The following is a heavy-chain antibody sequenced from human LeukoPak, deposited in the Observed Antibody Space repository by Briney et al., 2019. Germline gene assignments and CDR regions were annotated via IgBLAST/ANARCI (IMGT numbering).Heavy chain of an antibody. V-gene: IGHV5-10-1*01. J-gene: IGHJ4*02. D-gene: IGHD5-24*01. CDR1: GYSLPIYQ. CDR3: ARLKRDGYNFDY. CDR2: IVPSDSYT. Sequence: PGESLKISCKGSGYSLPIYQISWARQMPGKGLDWMERIVPSDSYTSYSPATQGHVTISAEKSISTAYRQWSSLGAADNAIYYCARLKRDGYNFDYWGQGTLVTVSS.